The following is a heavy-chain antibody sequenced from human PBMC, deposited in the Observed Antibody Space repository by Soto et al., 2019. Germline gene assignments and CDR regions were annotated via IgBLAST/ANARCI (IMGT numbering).Heavy chain of an antibody. Sequence: QVQLQESGPGLVKTSETLFLTCTVSGGSVSSGPYHWNWVRQPPGKGLEWIGHISYSGTANYNPSLRGRVIMATDTSMNQFSLRLTSVTAADTAVYYCMRSHGAYWGQGALVTVSP. V-gene: IGHV4-61*01. CDR3: MRSHGAY. CDR2: ISYSGTA. J-gene: IGHJ4*02. D-gene: IGHD2-8*01. CDR1: GGSVSSGPYH.